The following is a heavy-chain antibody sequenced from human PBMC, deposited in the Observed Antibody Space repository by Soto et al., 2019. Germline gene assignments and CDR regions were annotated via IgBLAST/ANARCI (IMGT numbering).Heavy chain of an antibody. Sequence: GGSLRLSCAASGFTFSSYAMHWVRQAPGKGLGWVAVISYDGSNKYYADSVKGRFTISRDNSKNTLYLQMNSLRAEDTAVYYCARDSFTVAYGMDVWGQGTTVTVSS. CDR3: ARDSFTVAYGMDV. J-gene: IGHJ6*02. CDR1: GFTFSSYA. CDR2: ISYDGSNK. V-gene: IGHV3-30-3*01. D-gene: IGHD4-17*01.